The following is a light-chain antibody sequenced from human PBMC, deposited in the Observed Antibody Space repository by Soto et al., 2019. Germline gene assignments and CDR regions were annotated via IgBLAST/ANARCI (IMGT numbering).Light chain of an antibody. CDR3: SSYTDSNTWV. CDR2: EVN. J-gene: IGLJ3*02. V-gene: IGLV2-14*01. CDR1: RSDLGSYNY. Sequence: QSALTQPASVSGSPGQSITISCTGTRSDLGSYNYVSWYLQYPGKAPKLILYEVNNRPSGASNRFSGSKSGNTASLTISRLQAEDEADYYCSSYTDSNTWVFGGGTQLTVL.